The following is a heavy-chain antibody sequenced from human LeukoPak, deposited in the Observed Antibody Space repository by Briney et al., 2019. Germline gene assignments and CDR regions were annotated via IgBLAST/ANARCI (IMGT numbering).Heavy chain of an antibody. Sequence: SQTLSLTCAISGDSVSSNSAAWNWIRQSPSIGLEWLGRTYYRTKWYNDYVISVKIRKTINPDTSKNQLSLQVNSVTPEDTAVYYCARARLGYCTNGVCYTDYYYYMDVWGKGTTVTVSS. V-gene: IGHV6-1*01. CDR3: ARARLGYCTNGVCYTDYYYYMDV. CDR1: GDSVSSNSAA. J-gene: IGHJ6*03. D-gene: IGHD2-8*01. CDR2: TYYRTKWYN.